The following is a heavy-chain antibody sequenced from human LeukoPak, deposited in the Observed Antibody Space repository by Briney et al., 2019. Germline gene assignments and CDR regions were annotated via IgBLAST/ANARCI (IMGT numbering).Heavy chain of an antibody. D-gene: IGHD4-23*01. V-gene: IGHV1-24*01. CDR3: ATYPWYGNSANHPFDV. J-gene: IGHJ3*01. CDR2: SDPEDGKT. Sequence: ASVKVSCKVSGYTLTEISIHWVRQAAGKGPEWMGGSDPEDGKTSYAQKFQARVTMTEDTSTDTAYKELSSLMAEDTAVYYCATYPWYGNSANHPFDVWGQGTMVTVSS. CDR1: GYTLTEIS.